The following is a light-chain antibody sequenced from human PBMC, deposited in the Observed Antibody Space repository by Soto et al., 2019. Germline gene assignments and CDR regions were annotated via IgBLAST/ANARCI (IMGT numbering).Light chain of an antibody. CDR3: SLYTSENTYV. V-gene: IGLV2-18*01. CDR1: STDFVTYNR. Sequence: SVLTQPPSVSGSSGQSVTISCTGTSTDFVTYNRVSWYQQPPGTAPKLIVYEASNRPSGVPDRFSGSKSGNTASLTISGLQAADEADYYCSLYTSENTYVFGTGTKVTVL. J-gene: IGLJ1*01. CDR2: EAS.